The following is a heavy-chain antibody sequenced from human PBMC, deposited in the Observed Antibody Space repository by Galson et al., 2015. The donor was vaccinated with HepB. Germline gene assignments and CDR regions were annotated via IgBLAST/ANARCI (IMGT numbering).Heavy chain of an antibody. CDR1: GYTFIGQY. D-gene: IGHD3-10*01. CDR2: INPNSGGT. J-gene: IGHJ5*02. CDR3: ARDRSRAYGSGSYSGVWFDP. V-gene: IGHV1-2*06. Sequence: SVKVSCKASGYTFIGQYMHWVRQAPGQGLEWMGRINPNSGGTNYAQKVQGRVTMTRDTSISTAYMELSRLRSDDTAVYYCARDRSRAYGSGSYSGVWFDPWGQGTLVTVSS.